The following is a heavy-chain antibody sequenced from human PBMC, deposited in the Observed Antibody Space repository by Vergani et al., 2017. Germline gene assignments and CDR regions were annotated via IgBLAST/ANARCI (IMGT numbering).Heavy chain of an antibody. CDR2: ITGSSTI. CDR1: GFTFSSYS. V-gene: IGHV3-48*01. D-gene: IGHD3-3*01. Sequence: EVQLVESGGGLVQPGGSLRLSCAASGFTFSSYSVNWVRQAPGKGLEWVSYITGSSTIYYADSVKGRFTISRDNAKNSLYLQMNSLRAEDTAVYYCARRSSDYDFWNGYTIDYWGQGTLVTVSS. J-gene: IGHJ4*02. CDR3: ARRSSDYDFWNGYTIDY.